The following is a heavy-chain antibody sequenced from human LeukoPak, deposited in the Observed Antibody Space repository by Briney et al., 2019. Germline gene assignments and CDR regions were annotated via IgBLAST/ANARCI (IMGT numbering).Heavy chain of an antibody. Sequence: GGSLRPSCAASGFTFSSYSMHWVRQAQGKGLEWVAVISYDGSNKYYADSVKGRFTISRDNSKNTLYLQMNSLRAEDTAVYYCARAGRFKLYDSSGYCAYWGQGTLVTVSS. CDR3: ARAGRFKLYDSSGYCAY. V-gene: IGHV3-30-3*01. D-gene: IGHD3-22*01. CDR1: GFTFSSYS. CDR2: ISYDGSNK. J-gene: IGHJ4*02.